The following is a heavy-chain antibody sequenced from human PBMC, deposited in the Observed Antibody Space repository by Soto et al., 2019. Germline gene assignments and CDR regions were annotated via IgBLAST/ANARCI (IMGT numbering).Heavy chain of an antibody. CDR3: AKDSVAVAGTIDAFDI. J-gene: IGHJ3*02. CDR1: GFTFSSYA. Sequence: GSLRLSCAASGFTFSSYAMSWVRQAPGKGLEWVSAISGSGGSTYYADSVKGRFTISRDNSKNTLYLQMNSLRAEDTAVYYCAKDSVAVAGTIDAFDIWGQGTMVTVSS. D-gene: IGHD6-19*01. CDR2: ISGSGGST. V-gene: IGHV3-23*01.